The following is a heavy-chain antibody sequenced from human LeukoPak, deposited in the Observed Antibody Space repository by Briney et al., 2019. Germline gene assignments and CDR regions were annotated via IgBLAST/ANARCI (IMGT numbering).Heavy chain of an antibody. V-gene: IGHV3-30*02. CDR2: IRYDGSNK. CDR3: AKDLLLLWFREFDY. Sequence: GGSLRLSCAASGFTFSSYGMHWVRQAPGKGLEWVAFIRYDGSNKYYADSVKGRFTISRDNSKNTLYLQMNSLRAEDTAVYYCAKDLLLLWFREFDYWGQGTLVTVSS. D-gene: IGHD3-10*01. CDR1: GFTFSSYG. J-gene: IGHJ4*02.